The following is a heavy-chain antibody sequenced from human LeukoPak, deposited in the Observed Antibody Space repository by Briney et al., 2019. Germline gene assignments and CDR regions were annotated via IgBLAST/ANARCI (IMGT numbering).Heavy chain of an antibody. CDR2: ISSNGGST. Sequence: GGSLRLSCAASGFTFSRYSMHWVRQAPGKGLEYVSAISSNGGSTYYANSVKGRFTISRDNSKNTLYLQMGSLRAEDMAVYYCAKDHLVHYYGSGSYYSDYWGQGTLVTVSS. CDR3: AKDHLVHYYGSGSYYSDY. D-gene: IGHD3-10*01. V-gene: IGHV3-64*01. CDR1: GFTFSRYS. J-gene: IGHJ4*02.